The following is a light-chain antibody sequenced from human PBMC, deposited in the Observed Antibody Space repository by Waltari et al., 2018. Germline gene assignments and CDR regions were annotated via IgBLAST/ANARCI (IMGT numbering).Light chain of an antibody. V-gene: IGKV3-15*01. J-gene: IGKJ4*01. CDR1: QSIDNN. CDR2: AAS. CDR3: QQYNRWPPLT. Sequence: EIVMTQSPATLSVSPGERITLSCKASQSIDNNLAWYQQKPGQAPRLLIYAASTRATDVPARFRGSGSGTEFTLTINSLQSEDCGVFYCQQYNRWPPLTFGGGTKVEIK.